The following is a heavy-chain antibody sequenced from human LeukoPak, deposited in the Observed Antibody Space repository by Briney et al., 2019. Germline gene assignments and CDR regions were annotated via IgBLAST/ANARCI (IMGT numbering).Heavy chain of an antibody. V-gene: IGHV3-21*01. D-gene: IGHD3-22*01. Sequence: GGSLRLSCAASGFTFSTYRMNWVRQAPGKGLEWVSSISSSSSYIYYADSVKGRFTISRDNAKNSLYLQMNSLRAEDTAVYYCAREGGGYDSSGYFQDNWGQGTLVTVSS. CDR3: AREGGGYDSSGYFQDN. CDR1: GFTFSTYR. J-gene: IGHJ4*02. CDR2: ISSSSSYI.